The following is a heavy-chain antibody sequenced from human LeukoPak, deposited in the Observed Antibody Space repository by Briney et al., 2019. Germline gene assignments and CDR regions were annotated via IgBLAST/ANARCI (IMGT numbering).Heavy chain of an antibody. V-gene: IGHV1-69*01. Sequence: GSSVKVSCKASGGTFSSYAISWVRQAPGQGLEWMGGIIPIFGTANYAQKFQGRVTITADESTSTAYMELSSLRSEDTAVYYCARGRARDIVLMVYAGAFDIWGQGTMVTVSS. J-gene: IGHJ3*02. D-gene: IGHD2-8*01. CDR1: GGTFSSYA. CDR3: ARGRARDIVLMVYAGAFDI. CDR2: IIPIFGTA.